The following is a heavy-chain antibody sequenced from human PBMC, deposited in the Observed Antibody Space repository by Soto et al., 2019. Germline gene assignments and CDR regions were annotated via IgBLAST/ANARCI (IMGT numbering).Heavy chain of an antibody. CDR2: INSDGSST. CDR1: GFTFSSYW. Sequence: EVQLVESGGGLVQPGGSLRLSCAASGFTFSSYWMHWVHQAPGKGLVWVSRINSDGSSTSYADSVKGRFTISRDNAKNTLYLQMNSLRAEDTAVYYCARASELGMDAFDIWGQGTMVTVSS. J-gene: IGHJ3*02. D-gene: IGHD7-27*01. V-gene: IGHV3-74*01. CDR3: ARASELGMDAFDI.